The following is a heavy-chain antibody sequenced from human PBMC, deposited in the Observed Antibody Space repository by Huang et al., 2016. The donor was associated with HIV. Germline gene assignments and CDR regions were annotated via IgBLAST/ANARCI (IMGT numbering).Heavy chain of an antibody. D-gene: IGHD5-12*01. Sequence: VQLVQSGAEVKKPGASVKVSCKPSGYNFADYFIHWVRQAPGQGLEWMAWLNPKNGATNYAQKFLGRVTVTGDTSINTAYMEFSGLTSDDTANYYCTRDGVAPDEEFDYWGQGTLIIVSS. CDR1: GYNFADYF. V-gene: IGHV1-2*02. J-gene: IGHJ4*02. CDR2: LNPKNGAT. CDR3: TRDGVAPDEEFDY.